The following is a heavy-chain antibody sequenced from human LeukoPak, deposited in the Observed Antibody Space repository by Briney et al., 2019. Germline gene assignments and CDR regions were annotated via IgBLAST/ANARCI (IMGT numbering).Heavy chain of an antibody. CDR1: GYTFTSYY. CDR2: IKPSGGST. J-gene: IGHJ4*02. Sequence: ASVKVSCKASGYTFTSYYAHWVRQAPGQGLEWMGIIKPSGGSTLYAQKFQGRVTVTSDMSTSTVYVELSSLRSEDTAVYYCAREVPENFNFDYWGQGTLVTVSS. V-gene: IGHV1-46*01. D-gene: IGHD2/OR15-2a*01. CDR3: AREVPENFNFDY.